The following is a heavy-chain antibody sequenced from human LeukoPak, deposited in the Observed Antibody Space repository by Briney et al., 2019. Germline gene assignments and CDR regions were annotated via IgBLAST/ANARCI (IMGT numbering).Heavy chain of an antibody. CDR3: ARVRPNWNDGTFDY. D-gene: IGHD1-1*01. V-gene: IGHV4-4*07. J-gene: IGHJ4*02. CDR2: IYPSGST. Sequence: SETLSLTCTVSGASITNYYWSWIWQSAGKGLEWIGRIYPSGSTHSNPSLKSRVTMSLDTSKNQFSLGLSSVTAADTAVYYCARVRPNWNDGTFDYWGQGTLVTVSS. CDR1: GASITNYY.